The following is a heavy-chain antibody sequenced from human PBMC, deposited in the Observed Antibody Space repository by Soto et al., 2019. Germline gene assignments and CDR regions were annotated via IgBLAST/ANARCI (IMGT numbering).Heavy chain of an antibody. V-gene: IGHV3-23*01. CDR2: ISGSGGST. D-gene: IGHD3-22*01. J-gene: IGHJ3*02. Sequence: EVQLSESGGGLVQPGGSRRLSCAASGFPFSSYAMSWVRQAPGKGLEWVSAISGSGGSTYYADCVKGRFTISRDKSKNTLYLQMNSLRAEDTAVYYYAKDGYDRTREAFDIWGQGTMVTVSS. CDR1: GFPFSSYA. CDR3: AKDGYDRTREAFDI.